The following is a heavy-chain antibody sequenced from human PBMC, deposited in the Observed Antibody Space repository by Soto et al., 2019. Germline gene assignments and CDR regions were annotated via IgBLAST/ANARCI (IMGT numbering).Heavy chain of an antibody. CDR1: GDSVSGGSHY. J-gene: IGHJ4*01. V-gene: IGHV4-61*01. CDR3: ARGVGNSRGTSFDS. D-gene: IGHD3-22*01. CDR2: IHYTGST. Sequence: PSETLSLTCTVSGDSVSGGSHYWSWIRQPPGKGLEWIAYIHYTGSTTYSPSLRSRITMSVDTSTKQFSLKLTSVTAADTAVYYSARGVGNSRGTSFDSWGHGALVTVSS.